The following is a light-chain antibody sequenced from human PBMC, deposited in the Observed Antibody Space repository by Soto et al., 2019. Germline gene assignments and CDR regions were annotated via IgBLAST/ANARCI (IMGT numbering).Light chain of an antibody. V-gene: IGLV2-14*03. CDR2: DVS. J-gene: IGLJ1*01. CDR3: NSYTSNNTYV. Sequence: QSALTQPASVSGSPGQAITISCSGTSSDVGAFNYVSWYKQHPGKAPKLMIYDVSNRPSGVSNRFSGSKSGNTASLTISGLRAEDEADYYCNSYTSNNTYVSGTGTKVTVL. CDR1: SSDVGAFNY.